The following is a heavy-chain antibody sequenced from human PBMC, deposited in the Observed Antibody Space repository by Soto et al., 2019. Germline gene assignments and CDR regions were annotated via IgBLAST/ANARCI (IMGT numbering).Heavy chain of an antibody. V-gene: IGHV1-18*03. CDR1: GYTFTSYG. CDR2: ISAYNGNT. J-gene: IGHJ4*02. CDR3: ASDAAVGLFDY. D-gene: IGHD1-26*01. Sequence: QVQLVQSGAEVKKPGASVKVSCKASGYTFTSYGISWVRQAPGQGLERMGWISAYNGNTKYEQKHQGRVTMTTDTSASPAYMELRSLRSDDMAVYYCASDAAVGLFDYWGQGTLVTVSS.